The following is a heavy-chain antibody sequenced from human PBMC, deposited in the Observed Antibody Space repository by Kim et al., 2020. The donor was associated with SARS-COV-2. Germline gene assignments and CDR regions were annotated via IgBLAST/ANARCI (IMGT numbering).Heavy chain of an antibody. CDR1: GYSFTSYW. J-gene: IGHJ4*02. D-gene: IGHD6-6*01. CDR2: IYPGDSDT. V-gene: IGHV5-51*01. Sequence: GESLKISCKGSGYSFTSYWIGWVRQMPGKGLEWMGIIYPGDSDTRYSPSFQGQVTISADKSISTAYLQWSSLKASDTAMYYCARSPIAARRVYYFDYWGQGTLVTVSS. CDR3: ARSPIAARRVYYFDY.